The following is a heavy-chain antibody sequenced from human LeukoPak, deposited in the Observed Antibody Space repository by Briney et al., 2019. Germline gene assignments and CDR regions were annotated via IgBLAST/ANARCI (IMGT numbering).Heavy chain of an antibody. Sequence: ASVKVSCKASGYTFTSYDIDWVRQATGQGLEWMGWMNPNSGNTGYAQKFQGRVTMTRNTSISTAYMELSSLRSEDTAVYYCAREASSGPNWFDPWGQGTLVTVSS. J-gene: IGHJ5*02. CDR1: GYTFTSYD. D-gene: IGHD3-22*01. CDR2: MNPNSGNT. V-gene: IGHV1-8*01. CDR3: AREASSGPNWFDP.